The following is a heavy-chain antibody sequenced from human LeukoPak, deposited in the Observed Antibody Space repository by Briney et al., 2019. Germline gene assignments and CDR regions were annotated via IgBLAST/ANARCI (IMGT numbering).Heavy chain of an antibody. CDR3: AGDRASAVTTFFDY. Sequence: PGRSLRLSCAASGLTFTSYCMHWVRQAPGKGLEWVAVIWYDGSNKYYTDSVKGRFTISRDNSKNTLYLQMNSLRAEDTAVYYCAGDRASAVTTFFDYWGQGTLVTVSS. D-gene: IGHD4-17*01. V-gene: IGHV3-33*01. CDR1: GLTFTSYC. CDR2: IWYDGSNK. J-gene: IGHJ4*02.